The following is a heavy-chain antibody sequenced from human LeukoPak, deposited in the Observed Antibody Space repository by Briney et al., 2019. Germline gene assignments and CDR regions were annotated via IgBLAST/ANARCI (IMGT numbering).Heavy chain of an antibody. D-gene: IGHD3-10*01. CDR1: GFTFSSYA. J-gene: IGHJ4*02. CDR3: AKPYYGSGSYYDFNYYAFDY. CDR2: ISGSGGST. Sequence: PGGSLRLSCAASGFTFSSYAMSWVRQAPGKGLEWVSIISGSGGSTNYADSVKGRFTISRDNSKNTLYLQMNSLRAEDTAVYYCAKPYYGSGSYYDFNYYAFDYWGQGTLVTVSS. V-gene: IGHV3-23*01.